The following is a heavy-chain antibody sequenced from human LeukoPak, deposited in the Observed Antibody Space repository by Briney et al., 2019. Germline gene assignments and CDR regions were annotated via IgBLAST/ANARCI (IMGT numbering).Heavy chain of an antibody. CDR3: ARDSGTTGEVKFGP. CDR2: FYTSGIT. V-gene: IGHV4-4*07. CDR1: GGSISSYY. Sequence: SETLSLTCTVSGGSISSYYWSWIRQPAGKGLEWIGRFYTSGITNYNPSLKSRVTMSVDTSKNQFSLKLSSVTAADTAVYYCARDSGTTGEVKFGPWAREPWSPSPQ. J-gene: IGHJ5*02. D-gene: IGHD3-10*01.